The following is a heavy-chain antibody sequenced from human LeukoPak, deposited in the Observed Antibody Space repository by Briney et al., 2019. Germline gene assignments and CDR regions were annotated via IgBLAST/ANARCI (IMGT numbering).Heavy chain of an antibody. CDR3: TRGGRGGFDI. V-gene: IGHV3-13*01. D-gene: IGHD2-15*01. J-gene: IGHJ3*02. CDR2: IGTAGDT. CDR1: GFTFSSYD. Sequence: PGGSLRVSCAASGFTFSSYDMHWVRQATGKGLEWVSAIGTAGDTYYSGSVKGRFIISRENAKSSLYLQMNSLRVGDTALYYCTRGGRGGFDIWGQGTMVTVSS.